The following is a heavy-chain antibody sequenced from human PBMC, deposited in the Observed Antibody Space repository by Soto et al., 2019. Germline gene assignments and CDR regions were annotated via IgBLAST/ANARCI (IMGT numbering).Heavy chain of an antibody. J-gene: IGHJ5*02. V-gene: IGHV3-66*01. D-gene: IGHD3-22*01. Sequence: EVQLVESGGGLVQPGGSLRLSCAASGFTVSSNYMSWVRQAPGKGLEWVSVIYSGGATDYGDSVKGRFTISRDNSKNTLYVQMNSLRAEDTAVYYCARNGDSCDYRGGFDPWGQGTLVTVSS. CDR2: IYSGGAT. CDR1: GFTVSSNY. CDR3: ARNGDSCDYRGGFDP.